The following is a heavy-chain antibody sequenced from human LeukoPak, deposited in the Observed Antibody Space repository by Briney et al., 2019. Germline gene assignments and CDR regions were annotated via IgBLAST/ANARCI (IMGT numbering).Heavy chain of an antibody. CDR2: IRSKANSYAT. Sequence: GGSLRLSCAASGFTYSGSAMHLVRQASGKGLEWVGRIRSKANSYATAYAASVKGRFTISRDDSKNTAYLQMNSLKTEDTAVYYCTAMIVVSSYWGQGTLVTVSS. D-gene: IGHD3-22*01. V-gene: IGHV3-73*01. CDR3: TAMIVVSSY. CDR1: GFTYSGSA. J-gene: IGHJ4*02.